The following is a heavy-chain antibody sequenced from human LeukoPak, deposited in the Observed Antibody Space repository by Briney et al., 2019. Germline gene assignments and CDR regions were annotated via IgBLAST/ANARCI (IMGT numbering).Heavy chain of an antibody. CDR3: TGSFGELSFFAH. V-gene: IGHV3-49*04. J-gene: IGHJ4*02. Sequence: PGGSLRLSCAASGFTFSSYAMSWVRQAPGKGLEWVGFIRSKAYGGTTEYAASVKGRFTISRDDSKSIAYLQVNSLKTEDTAVYYCTGSFGELSFFAHWGQGTLVTVSS. D-gene: IGHD3-10*01. CDR2: IRSKAYGGTT. CDR1: GFTFSSYA.